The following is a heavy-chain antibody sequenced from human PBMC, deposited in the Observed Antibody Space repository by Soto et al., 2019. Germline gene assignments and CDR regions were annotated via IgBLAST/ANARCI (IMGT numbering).Heavy chain of an antibody. V-gene: IGHV4-30-4*01. D-gene: IGHD4-17*01. J-gene: IGHJ3*02. CDR3: ARGLGRDYGGNSGAFDI. CDR2: IYYSGST. Sequence: PSETLSLTCTVSGGSISSGDYYWSWIRQPPGKGLEWIGYIYYSGSTYYNPSLKSRVTISVDTSKNQFSLKLRSVTAADPAVYYCARGLGRDYGGNSGAFDIWGQGTMVTVSS. CDR1: GGSISSGDYY.